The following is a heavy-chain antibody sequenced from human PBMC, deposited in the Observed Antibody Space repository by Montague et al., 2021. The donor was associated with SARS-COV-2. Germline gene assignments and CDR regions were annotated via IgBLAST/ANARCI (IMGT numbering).Heavy chain of an antibody. Sequence: SETLSHTCTVSGDSMNNYYWSWIRQPPGKGLEWIGYINYSGSTHYNPSLQSRVTLSKDTSRNQFSLKLTSVTAADTAVYFCARGHLSVSMIVVVFTSASYYFDYWGQGALVTVSS. CDR1: GDSMNNYY. V-gene: IGHV4-59*12. CDR3: ARGHLSVSMIVVVFTSASYYFDY. J-gene: IGHJ4*02. D-gene: IGHD3-22*01. CDR2: INYSGST.